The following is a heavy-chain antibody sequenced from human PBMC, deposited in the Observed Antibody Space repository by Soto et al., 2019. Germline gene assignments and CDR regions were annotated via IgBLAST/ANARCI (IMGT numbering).Heavy chain of an antibody. J-gene: IGHJ5*02. CDR1: GYTFTSYD. CDR2: MNPNSGNT. V-gene: IGHV1-8*01. Sequence: QVQLVQSGAEVKKPGASVKVSCKASGYTFTSYDINWVRQATGQWLEWMGWMNPNSGNTGYAQKIQGRVTITRNTSICTAYMALSSMRSEATASYYCASKRTSWFDPWFQGALVTVSS. CDR3: ASKRTSWFDP. D-gene: IGHD6-25*01.